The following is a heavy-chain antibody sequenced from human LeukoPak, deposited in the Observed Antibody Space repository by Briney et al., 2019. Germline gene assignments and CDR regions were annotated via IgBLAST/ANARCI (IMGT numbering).Heavy chain of an antibody. J-gene: IGHJ4*02. D-gene: IGHD3-22*01. CDR3: ARGVYYDSSGPYYFDY. CDR1: GFTFSSYE. CDR2: ISSSGSTI. V-gene: IGHV3-48*03. Sequence: GGSLRLSCAGSGFTFSSYEMNWVRQAPGKGLEWVSYISSSGSTIYYADSVKGRFTVSRDNAKNSLYLQMNSLRAEDTAVYYCARGVYYDSSGPYYFDYWGQGTLVTVSS.